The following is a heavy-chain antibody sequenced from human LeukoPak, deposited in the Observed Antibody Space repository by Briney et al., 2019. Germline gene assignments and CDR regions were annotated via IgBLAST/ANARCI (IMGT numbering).Heavy chain of an antibody. D-gene: IGHD6-13*01. V-gene: IGHV3-7*01. J-gene: IGHJ4*02. CDR1: GFTFSSYW. CDR3: ARDMFGYSSSEFDY. Sequence: GGSLRLSCAASGFTFSSYWMSWVRQAPGKGLEWVANIRQDGSDKYYVDSVEGRFTISRDNTRTSLSLQMNSLRAEDTAVYYCARDMFGYSSSEFDYWGQGTLVTVSS. CDR2: IRQDGSDK.